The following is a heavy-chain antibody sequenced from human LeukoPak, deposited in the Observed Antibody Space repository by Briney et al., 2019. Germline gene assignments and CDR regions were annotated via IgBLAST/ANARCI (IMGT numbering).Heavy chain of an antibody. D-gene: IGHD3-10*01. Sequence: ASVKVSCKASGYTFTSYGISWVRQAPGQGLEWMGWISAYNGKTDYAQKLQGRVTMTTDTSTSTAYMELRSLRSDDTAVYYCARDLLWFGELFHFDYWGQGTLVTVSS. CDR1: GYTFTSYG. V-gene: IGHV1-18*01. J-gene: IGHJ4*02. CDR2: ISAYNGKT. CDR3: ARDLLWFGELFHFDY.